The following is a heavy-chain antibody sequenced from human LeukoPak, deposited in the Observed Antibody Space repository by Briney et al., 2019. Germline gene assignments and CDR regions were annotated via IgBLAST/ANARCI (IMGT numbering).Heavy chain of an antibody. CDR3: AKEQRGYYDSSTYHSGSWFDP. Sequence: GGSLRLSCAASGFTFSTYAMTWVRQAPEKGLEWVSSISGSGGSTYYADSVKGRFTISRDNSKSTLYLQMNGLRAEDTAVYYCAKEQRGYYDSSTYHSGSWFDPWGQGTPVTVSS. D-gene: IGHD3-22*01. CDR1: GFTFSTYA. V-gene: IGHV3-23*01. CDR2: ISGSGGST. J-gene: IGHJ5*02.